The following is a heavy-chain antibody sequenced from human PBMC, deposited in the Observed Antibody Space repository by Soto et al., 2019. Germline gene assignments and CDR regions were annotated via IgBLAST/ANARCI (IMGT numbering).Heavy chain of an antibody. J-gene: IGHJ4*02. CDR2: VYHTSST. V-gene: IGHV4-59*11. CDR1: DPSISPPH. D-gene: IGHD6-19*01. Sequence: PSETLSLTGDVADPSISPPHWSWIRQAPGKGLEWIGNVYHTSSTDYNSSLRSRVTISVDTSKNQFSLNMNSVSAADTAVYYCARRLCGSGWTLDSWGQGALVSV. CDR3: ARRLCGSGWTLDS.